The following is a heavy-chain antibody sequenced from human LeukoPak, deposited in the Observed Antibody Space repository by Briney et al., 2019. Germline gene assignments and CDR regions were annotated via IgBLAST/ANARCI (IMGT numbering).Heavy chain of an antibody. CDR3: ARAKVVAATPVFDY. CDR1: GGSISSYY. CDR2: IYTSGST. D-gene: IGHD2-15*01. Sequence: SETLSLTCTVSGGSISSYYWSWIRQPAGKGLEWIGRIYTSGSTNYNPSLKSRVTMSVDTSKNQFSLKLSSVTAADTAVYYCARAKVVAATPVFDYWGQGTLVTVSS. J-gene: IGHJ4*02. V-gene: IGHV4-4*07.